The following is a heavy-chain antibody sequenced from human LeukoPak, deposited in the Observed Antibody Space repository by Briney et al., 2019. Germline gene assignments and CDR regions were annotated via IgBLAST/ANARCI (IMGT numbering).Heavy chain of an antibody. V-gene: IGHV3-21*01. J-gene: IGHJ3*02. D-gene: IGHD5-18*01. CDR1: GFTFSSYS. Sequence: PGGSLRLSCAASGFTFSSYSMNWVRQAPGKGLEWVSSISSSSSYIYYADSVKGRFTISRDNVKNSLYLQMNSLRAEDTAVYYCAREPSGYSYGYHSGADVFDIWGQGTMVTVSS. CDR3: AREPSGYSYGYHSGADVFDI. CDR2: ISSSSSYI.